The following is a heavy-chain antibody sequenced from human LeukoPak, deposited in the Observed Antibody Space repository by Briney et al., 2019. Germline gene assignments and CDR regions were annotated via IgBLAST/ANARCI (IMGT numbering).Heavy chain of an antibody. CDR1: GFTFSSYV. Sequence: GGSLRLSCAVSGFTFSSYVMSWVRQAPGKGLEWVSAISGSGGSTYYADSVKGRFTISRDNSKNTLYVQMNSLRAEDTAVYYCAKDYGVVGATFDYWGQGTLVTVSS. V-gene: IGHV3-23*01. CDR2: ISGSGGST. J-gene: IGHJ4*02. D-gene: IGHD1-26*01. CDR3: AKDYGVVGATFDY.